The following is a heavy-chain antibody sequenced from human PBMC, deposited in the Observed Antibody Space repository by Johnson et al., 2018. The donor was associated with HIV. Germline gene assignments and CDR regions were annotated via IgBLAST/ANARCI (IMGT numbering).Heavy chain of an antibody. D-gene: IGHD2-2*01. CDR3: ARGRYQLPGAFDI. CDR2: IRYDGSNK. CDR1: GFTFSSYG. Sequence: QVQLVESGGGVVQPGGSLRLSCAASGFTFSSYGMHWVRQAPGKGLEWVAFIRYDGSNKYYADSVKGRFTISRDNSKNTRYLQMNSLRAEDTALYDCARGRYQLPGAFDIWGQGTMVTVSS. J-gene: IGHJ3*02. V-gene: IGHV3-30*02.